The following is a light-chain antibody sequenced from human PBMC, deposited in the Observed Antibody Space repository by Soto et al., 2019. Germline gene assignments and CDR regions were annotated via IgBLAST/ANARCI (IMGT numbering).Light chain of an antibody. CDR1: SRDVGSYNL. V-gene: IGLV2-23*02. CDR2: EVS. CDR3: CSYAGRTTPYV. J-gene: IGLJ1*01. Sequence: QSVLTQPASVSGSPGQSITISCTGTSRDVGSYNLVSWYQHHPGKAPKLMIYEVSDRPSGVSNRFSGSKSGNTASLTISGLQAEDEADYYCCSYAGRTTPYVFGTGTKVTVL.